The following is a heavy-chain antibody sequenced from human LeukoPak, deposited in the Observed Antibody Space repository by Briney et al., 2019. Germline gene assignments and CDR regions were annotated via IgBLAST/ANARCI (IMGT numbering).Heavy chain of an antibody. Sequence: PSETLSLTCAVYGGSFSGYYWSWIRQPPGKGLEWIGEINHSGSTNYNPSLKSRVTISVDTSKNQFSLKLSSVTAADTAVYYCARGRRHIVVVTAIPRAFDYWGQGTLVTVSS. CDR2: INHSGST. J-gene: IGHJ4*02. CDR1: GGSFSGYY. CDR3: ARGRRHIVVVTAIPRAFDY. V-gene: IGHV4-34*01. D-gene: IGHD2-21*02.